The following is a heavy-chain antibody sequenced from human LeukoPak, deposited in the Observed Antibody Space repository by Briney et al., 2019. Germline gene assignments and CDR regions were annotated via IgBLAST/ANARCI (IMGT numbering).Heavy chain of an antibody. CDR1: GFTFSSYS. D-gene: IGHD5-18*01. CDR3: ARDLRQLRFFDY. J-gene: IGHJ4*02. CDR2: ISSSSSYI. V-gene: IGHV3-21*01. Sequence: GGSLRLSCAASGFTFSSYSMNWVRQAPGKGLEWVSSISSSSSYIYYADSVKGRFTISRDNAKNSLYLQMNSLRAEDTAVYYCARDLRQLRFFDYWGQGTLVTVSS.